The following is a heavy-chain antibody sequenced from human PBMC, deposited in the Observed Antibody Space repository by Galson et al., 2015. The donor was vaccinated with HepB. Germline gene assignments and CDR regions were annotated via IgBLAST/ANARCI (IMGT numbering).Heavy chain of an antibody. J-gene: IGHJ6*02. Sequence: SLRLSCAASGFTISAYWMSWVRQAPGKGLEWVGRVKSKTDGGTTDYAAPVKGRFTISRDDSKNTLYPQMNSLKTEDTAVYYCTTLHNYGYPYYYYYGMDVWGQGTTVTVSS. CDR2: VKSKTDGGTT. CDR1: GFTISAYW. D-gene: IGHD3-10*01. CDR3: TTLHNYGYPYYYYYGMDV. V-gene: IGHV3-15*01.